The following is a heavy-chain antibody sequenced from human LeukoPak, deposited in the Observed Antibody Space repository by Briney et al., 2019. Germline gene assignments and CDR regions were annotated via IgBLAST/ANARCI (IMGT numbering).Heavy chain of an antibody. J-gene: IGHJ6*02. D-gene: IGHD2-2*02. Sequence: SQTLSLTCTVSGGSISSGGYYWSWIRQHPGQGLEWIGYIYYSGSTYYNPSLKSRVTISVDTSKNQFSLKLGSVTAADTAVYYCARLIVPAAIQGIYFYYYGMDVWGQGTTVTVS. CDR1: GGSISSGGYY. CDR3: ARLIVPAAIQGIYFYYYGMDV. V-gene: IGHV4-31*03. CDR2: IYYSGST.